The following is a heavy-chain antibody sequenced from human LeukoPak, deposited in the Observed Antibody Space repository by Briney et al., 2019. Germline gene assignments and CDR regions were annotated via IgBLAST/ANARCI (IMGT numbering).Heavy chain of an antibody. CDR1: GGSISSGGYY. Sequence: SQTLSLTCTVSGGSISSGGYYWSWIRQHPGKGLEWIGYIYYSGSTYYNPSLKSRVTISVDTSKNQFSLKLTSCTAADRAVYYCARAPYYVFWSGSCMDVRGQGTTVTVSS. V-gene: IGHV4-31*03. CDR2: IYYSGST. J-gene: IGHJ6*02. CDR3: ARAPYYVFWSGSCMDV. D-gene: IGHD3-3*01.